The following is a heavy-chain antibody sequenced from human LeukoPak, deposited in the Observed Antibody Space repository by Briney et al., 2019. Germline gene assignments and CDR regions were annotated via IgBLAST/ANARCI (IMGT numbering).Heavy chain of an antibody. CDR3: ARLRYYGSGSYYTPFDY. Sequence: GESLKISCKGSGYSFTTYWIGWVRQMPGKGLEWMGIIHPGDSDTRYSPSFQGQVTISADKSISTAYLQWSSLKASDTAMYYCARLRYYGSGSYYTPFDYWGQGTLVTVSS. J-gene: IGHJ4*02. CDR1: GYSFTTYW. V-gene: IGHV5-51*01. CDR2: IHPGDSDT. D-gene: IGHD3-10*01.